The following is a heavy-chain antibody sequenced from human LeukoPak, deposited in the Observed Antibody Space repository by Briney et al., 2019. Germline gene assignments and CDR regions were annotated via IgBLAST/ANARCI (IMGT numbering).Heavy chain of an antibody. D-gene: IGHD2-2*01. CDR1: GYTLTELS. CDR2: FDPEDGET. V-gene: IGHV1-24*01. Sequence: ASVKVPCKVSGYTLTELSMHWVRQAPGKGLEWMGGFDPEDGETIYAQKFQGRVTMTEDTSTDTAYMELSSLRSEDTAVYYCATGLYCSSTSCYQKVPLYTSRYFDLWGRGTLVTVSS. CDR3: ATGLYCSSTSCYQKVPLYTSRYFDL. J-gene: IGHJ2*01.